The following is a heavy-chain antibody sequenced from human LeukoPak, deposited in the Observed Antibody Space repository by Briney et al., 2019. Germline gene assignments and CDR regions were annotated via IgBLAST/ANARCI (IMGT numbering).Heavy chain of an antibody. D-gene: IGHD3-16*01. CDR1: GYTFGDYA. J-gene: IGHJ4*02. CDR2: IRSKAFGGAT. Sequence: PGRSLRLSCTGSGYTFGDYAMSWVRQSPGKGLEWVSLIRSKAFGGATGYAASVKGRFTISRDDSKSIAYLQMNSLKTEDTAMYYCTRDGGTLDYWGQGTLVTVSS. CDR3: TRDGGTLDY. V-gene: IGHV3-49*04.